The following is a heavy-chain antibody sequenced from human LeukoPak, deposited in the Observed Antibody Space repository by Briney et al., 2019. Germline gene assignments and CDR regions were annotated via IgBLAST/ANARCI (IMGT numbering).Heavy chain of an antibody. Sequence: GGSLRLSCAASGFTFSSYGMHWVRQAPGKGLEWVANIKQDGSEKYYVDSVKGRFTISRDNAKNSLYLQMNSLRAEDTAMYYCARGGYCSPTTCFGFDSWGQGTLVTVSS. J-gene: IGHJ5*01. CDR2: IKQDGSEK. V-gene: IGHV3-7*03. CDR3: ARGGYCSPTTCFGFDS. CDR1: GFTFSSYG. D-gene: IGHD2-2*01.